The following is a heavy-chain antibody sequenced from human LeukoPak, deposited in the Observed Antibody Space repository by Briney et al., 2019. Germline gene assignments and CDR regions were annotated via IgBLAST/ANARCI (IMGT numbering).Heavy chain of an antibody. D-gene: IGHD3-10*01. CDR2: INHSGST. V-gene: IGHV4-34*01. CDR1: GGSFSGYY. CDR3: ARVKGPRISMVRGAKGGYFDY. Sequence: SETLSLTCAVYGGSFSGYYWSWIRQPPGKGPEWIGEINHSGSTNYNPSLKSRVTISVDTSKNQFSLKLSSVTAADTAVYYCARVKGPRISMVRGAKGGYFDYWGQGTLVTVSS. J-gene: IGHJ4*02.